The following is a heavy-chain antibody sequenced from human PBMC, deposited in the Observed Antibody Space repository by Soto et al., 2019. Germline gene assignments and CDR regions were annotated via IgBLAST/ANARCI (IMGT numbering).Heavy chain of an antibody. CDR2: IYSGGST. D-gene: IGHD4-17*01. J-gene: IGHJ6*02. CDR1: GFLVSSNY. Sequence: GGSRNISCASSGFLVSSNYMSWVRPAPGKGLEWVSVIYSGGSTYYADSVKGRFTISRDNSKNTLYLQMNSLRAEDTAVYYCARPGGTVTTPYYYGMDVWGQGTTVTVSS. V-gene: IGHV3-53*01. CDR3: ARPGGTVTTPYYYGMDV.